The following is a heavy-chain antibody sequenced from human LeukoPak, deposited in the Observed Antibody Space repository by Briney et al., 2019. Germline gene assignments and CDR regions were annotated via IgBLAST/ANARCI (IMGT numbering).Heavy chain of an antibody. J-gene: IGHJ4*02. CDR2: ISYSGST. D-gene: IGHD4-17*01. Sequence: SETLSLTCTVSGDSISSYYWTWIRQPPGKGLEWIGHISYSGSTNYNPSLKSRVTISVDTSKSQFSLKLSSVTAADTAVYYCARALAPYGDYAFDYWGQGTLVAVSS. CDR1: GDSISSYY. CDR3: ARALAPYGDYAFDY. V-gene: IGHV4-59*01.